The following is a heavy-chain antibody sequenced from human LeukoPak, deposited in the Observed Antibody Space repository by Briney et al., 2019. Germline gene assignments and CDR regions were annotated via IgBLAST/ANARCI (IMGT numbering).Heavy chain of an antibody. J-gene: IGHJ4*02. CDR3: AREGGPYRPLDY. V-gene: IGHV4-4*02. Sequence: SGTLSLTCGVSGGSITSTNYWTWVRQPPGKGLEWIGEVNLQGSTNYNPSLMGRVAISVDTSENHISLQLTSVTAADTAVYYCAREGGPYRPLDYSGQGALVTVYS. CDR2: VNLQGST. CDR1: GGSITSTNY.